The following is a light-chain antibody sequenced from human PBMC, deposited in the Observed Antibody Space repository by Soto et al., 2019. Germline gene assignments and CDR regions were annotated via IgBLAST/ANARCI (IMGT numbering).Light chain of an antibody. Sequence: EILLTQSPGTLSLSPGERATLSCRASQSVRNSYLAWYQQKPGQAPRLLIYGSSGRATGIPDRFSGSGSGTDITLTISRLEPEDFAVYYCQQYGSSPYNFGQGTKLEI. V-gene: IGKV3-20*01. CDR1: QSVRNSY. CDR2: GSS. J-gene: IGKJ2*01. CDR3: QQYGSSPYN.